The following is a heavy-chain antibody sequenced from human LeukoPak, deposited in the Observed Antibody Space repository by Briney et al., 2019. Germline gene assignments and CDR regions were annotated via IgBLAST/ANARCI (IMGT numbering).Heavy chain of an antibody. CDR3: ARVKWIQLWLRVAFDI. J-gene: IGHJ3*02. V-gene: IGHV4-34*01. CDR1: GGSFSGYY. CDR2: INHSGST. Sequence: PSETLSLTCAVYGGSFSGYYWSWIRQPPGKGLEWIGEINHSGSTNYNPSLKSRVTISVDTSKNQFSLKLSSVTAADTAVYYCARVKWIQLWLRVAFDIWGQGTMVTVSS. D-gene: IGHD5-18*01.